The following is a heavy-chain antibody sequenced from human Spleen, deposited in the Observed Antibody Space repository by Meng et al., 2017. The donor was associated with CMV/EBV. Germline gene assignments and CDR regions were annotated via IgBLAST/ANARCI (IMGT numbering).Heavy chain of an antibody. Sequence: KVSCKASGGTFSSYTISWVRQAPGQGLEWMGRIIPILGIANYAQKFQGRVTITADKSTSTAYMELSSLRSEDTTVYYCARRGDYFDYWGQGTLVTVSS. CDR3: ARRGDYFDY. CDR1: GGTFSSYT. CDR2: IIPILGIA. V-gene: IGHV1-69*02. J-gene: IGHJ4*02.